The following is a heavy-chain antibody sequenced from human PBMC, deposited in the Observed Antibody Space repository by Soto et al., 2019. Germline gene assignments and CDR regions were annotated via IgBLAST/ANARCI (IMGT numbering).Heavy chain of an antibody. Sequence: PSETLSLTCAVYGGSFSGYYWSWNRQPPGKGLEWIGEINHSGSANYNPSLKSRGTIAVDTSKNQFPLKLGSVPAAATAVYYFASARYWEVTYYFYGMDVWGQGEAGHRLL. CDR2: INHSGSA. J-gene: IGHJ6*02. CDR3: ASARYWEVTYYFYGMDV. CDR1: GGSFSGYY. D-gene: IGHD1-26*01. V-gene: IGHV4-34*01.